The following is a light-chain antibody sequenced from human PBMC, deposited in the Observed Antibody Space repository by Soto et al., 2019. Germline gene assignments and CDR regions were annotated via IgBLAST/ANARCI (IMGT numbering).Light chain of an antibody. J-gene: IGKJ4*01. V-gene: IGKV4-1*01. Sequence: DIVMTQSPDSLAVSLGERATINCKSSQSVLYSSNNKNYLAWYQQKLGQPPKLLVYWASTRESGVPDRFSGSGSGTEFTLTISSLQAEDVAVYYCQQYYSTPLTFGGGTTVEIK. CDR2: WAS. CDR1: QSVLYSSNNKNY. CDR3: QQYYSTPLT.